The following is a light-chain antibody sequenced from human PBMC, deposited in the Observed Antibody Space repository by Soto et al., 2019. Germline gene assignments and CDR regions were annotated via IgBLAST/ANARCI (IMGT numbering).Light chain of an antibody. CDR2: AAS. Sequence: DIQMTQSPPSLSASVGDRVTITCRASQSISTYLNWFQHKPGKAPKVLIYAASNLQSGVPSRFSGGGSGTDFTLTISSLQPEDFATYYCQQSYSSRWTFGQGTKVEVK. CDR1: QSISTY. J-gene: IGKJ1*01. V-gene: IGKV1-39*01. CDR3: QQSYSSRWT.